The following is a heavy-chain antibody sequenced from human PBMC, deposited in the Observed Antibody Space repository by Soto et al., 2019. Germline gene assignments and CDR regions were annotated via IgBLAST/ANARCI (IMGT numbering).Heavy chain of an antibody. CDR3: ARDRMGYNWNQRGGYGMDV. J-gene: IGHJ6*02. Sequence: GGSLRLSCAASGFTFSSYAMHWVRQAPGRGLEWVAVISYDGSNKYYADSVKGRFTISRDNSKNTLYLQMNSLRAEDTAVYYSARDRMGYNWNQRGGYGMDVWGQGTTVTVSS. V-gene: IGHV3-30-3*01. CDR1: GFTFSSYA. CDR2: ISYDGSNK. D-gene: IGHD1-20*01.